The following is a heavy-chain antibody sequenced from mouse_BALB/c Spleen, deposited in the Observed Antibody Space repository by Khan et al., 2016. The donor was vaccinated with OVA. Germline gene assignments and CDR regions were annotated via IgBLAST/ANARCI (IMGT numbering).Heavy chain of an antibody. CDR2: INPYNDGP. V-gene: IGHV1S136*01. J-gene: IGHJ3*01. D-gene: IGHD1-1*01. Sequence: VQLKQSGPELVKPGASVKMSCKASGYTFTNYIIHWVNQKPGQGLEWIGYINPYNDGPKYNEKFKGKATLTSDKSSSTAYMELSGLTSEDSAVYYCAGDYGSSFLFAYWGQGTLVTVSA. CDR1: GYTFTNYI. CDR3: AGDYGSSFLFAY.